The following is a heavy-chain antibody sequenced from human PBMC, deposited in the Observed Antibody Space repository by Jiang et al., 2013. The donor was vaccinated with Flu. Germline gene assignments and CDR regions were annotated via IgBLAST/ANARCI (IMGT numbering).Heavy chain of an antibody. CDR3: ARDHGYSGSSGIHY. D-gene: IGHD1-26*01. J-gene: IGHJ4*02. V-gene: IGHV4-31*02. Sequence: YYNPSLKSRVTISVDTSKNQFSLKLSSVTAADTAVYYCARDHGYSGSSGIHYWGQGTLVTVSS.